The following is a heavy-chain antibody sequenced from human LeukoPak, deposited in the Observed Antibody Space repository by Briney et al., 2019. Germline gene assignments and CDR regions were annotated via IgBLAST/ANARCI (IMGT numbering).Heavy chain of an antibody. CDR1: GLTFSNYW. J-gene: IGHJ4*02. CDR2: ISQDGSEK. Sequence: GGSLRLSCGVSGLTFSNYWLSWVRQAPGKGLEGVATISQDGSEKFYVDSVKGRFSISRDNALSSLYLQMNSLRPEDTAVYYCAREPTYEGLVYWGQGTLVTVSS. V-gene: IGHV3-7*01. D-gene: IGHD3-16*01. CDR3: AREPTYEGLVY.